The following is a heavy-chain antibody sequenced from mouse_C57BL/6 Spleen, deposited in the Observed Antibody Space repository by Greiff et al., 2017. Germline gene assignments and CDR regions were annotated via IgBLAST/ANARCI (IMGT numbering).Heavy chain of an antibody. V-gene: IGHV1-64*01. D-gene: IGHD1-3*01. CDR1: GYTFTSYW. CDR2: IHPNSGSP. CDR3: AIKKGRFAY. J-gene: IGHJ3*01. Sequence: QVQLQQPGAELVKPGASVTLSCKASGYTFTSYWMHWVKQRPGQGLEWIGMIHPNSGSPNYNEKFTSKATLTVDKSSSTAYMQLSILTSEASAVYYWAIKKGRFAYWGQGTLLTVSA.